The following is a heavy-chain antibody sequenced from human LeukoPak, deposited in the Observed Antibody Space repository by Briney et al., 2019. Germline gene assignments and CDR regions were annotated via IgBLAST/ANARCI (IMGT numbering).Heavy chain of an antibody. J-gene: IGHJ4*02. CDR2: ISYEGSNK. Sequence: GGSLRLSCAASGFTFSDYGMYWVRQAPGKGLEWVAAISYEGSNKYYGDSVKGRITISRGNARNTVDLQMNSLRAEDTAVYYCVKSLDRHYYDIHGPLSHWGQGTLVTVSS. V-gene: IGHV3-30*18. D-gene: IGHD3-22*01. CDR1: GFTFSDYG. CDR3: VKSLDRHYYDIHGPLSH.